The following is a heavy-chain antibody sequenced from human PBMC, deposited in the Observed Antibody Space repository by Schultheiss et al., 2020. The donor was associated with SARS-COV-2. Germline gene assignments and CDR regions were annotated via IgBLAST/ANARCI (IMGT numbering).Heavy chain of an antibody. CDR2: IYYSGST. V-gene: IGHV4-31*03. Sequence: SETLSLTCTVSGGSISSGGYYWSWIRQHPWKGLEWIGYIYYSGSTYYNPSLKSRVTISVDTSKNQFSLKLSSVTAADTAVYYCARVRLRFLENRQYYFDYWGQGTLVTVSS. CDR3: ARVRLRFLENRQYYFDY. D-gene: IGHD3-3*01. CDR1: GGSISSGGYY. J-gene: IGHJ4*02.